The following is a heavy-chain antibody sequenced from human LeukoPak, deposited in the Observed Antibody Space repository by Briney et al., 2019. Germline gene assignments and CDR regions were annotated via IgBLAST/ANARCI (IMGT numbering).Heavy chain of an antibody. CDR1: GFTFSSYG. D-gene: IGHD3-22*01. CDR2: ISYDGSNK. CDR3: AKDRHKESSGSTLNWFDP. V-gene: IGHV3-30*18. Sequence: PGGSLRLSCAASGFTFSSYGMHWVRQAPGKGLEWVAVISYDGSNKYYADSVKGRFTISRDNSKNTLYLQMNSLRAEDTAVYYCAKDRHKESSGSTLNWFDPWGQGTLVTVSS. J-gene: IGHJ5*02.